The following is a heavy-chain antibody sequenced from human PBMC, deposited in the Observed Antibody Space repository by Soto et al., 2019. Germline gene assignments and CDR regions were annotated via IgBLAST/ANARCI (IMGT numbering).Heavy chain of an antibody. Sequence: SETLSLTCTVSGGSINSYYWSWIRQPPGKGLEWIGYIYYSGSTNYNPSLKSRVTMSVDTSKNQFSLKLSSVTAADTAVYYCARWGVDTAMVTEWFDPWGQGTLVT. D-gene: IGHD5-18*01. CDR1: GGSINSYY. CDR3: ARWGVDTAMVTEWFDP. V-gene: IGHV4-59*08. CDR2: IYYSGST. J-gene: IGHJ5*02.